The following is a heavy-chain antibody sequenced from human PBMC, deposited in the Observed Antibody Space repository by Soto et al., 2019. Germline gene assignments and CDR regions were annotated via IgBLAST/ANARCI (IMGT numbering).Heavy chain of an antibody. V-gene: IGHV1-69*13. D-gene: IGHD2-15*01. CDR3: ARDRVGYCSGGSCYSHYYYGMDV. CDR1: GGTFSSYA. Sequence: SLKVSCKASGGTFSSYAISWVRQAPGQGLEWMGGIIPIFGTANYAQKFQGRVTITADESTSTAYMELSSLRSEDTAVYYCARDRVGYCSGGSCYSHYYYGMDVWGQGTTVTVSS. J-gene: IGHJ6*02. CDR2: IIPIFGTA.